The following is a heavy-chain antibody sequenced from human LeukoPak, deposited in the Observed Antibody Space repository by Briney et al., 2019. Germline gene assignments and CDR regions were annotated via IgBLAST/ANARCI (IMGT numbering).Heavy chain of an antibody. J-gene: IGHJ4*02. V-gene: IGHV3-21*01. CDR1: GFTFSSYR. CDR2: ISSSSYI. CDR3: ARDQEDIGVVVAAKQFDY. Sequence: PGGSLRLSCAASGFTFSSYRMNWVRQAPGKGLEWVSSISSSSYIYYADSVKGRFTISRDNAKNSLYLQMNSLRAEDTAVYYCARDQEDIGVVVAAKQFDYWGQGTLVTVSS. D-gene: IGHD2-15*01.